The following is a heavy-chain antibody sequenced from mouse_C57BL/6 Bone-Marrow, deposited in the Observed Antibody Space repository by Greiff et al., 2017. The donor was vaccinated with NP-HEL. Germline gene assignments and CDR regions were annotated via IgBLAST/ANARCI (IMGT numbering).Heavy chain of an antibody. CDR2: INYDGSST. V-gene: IGHV5-16*01. J-gene: IGHJ4*01. CDR3: ARVYYSNYGYAMDY. CDR1: GFTFSDYY. Sequence: EVMLVESEGGLVQPGSSMKLSCTASGFTFSDYYMAWVRQVPEKGLEWVANINYDGSSTYYLDSLKSRFIISRDNAKNILYLQMSSLKSEDTATYYCARVYYSNYGYAMDYWGQGTSVTVSS. D-gene: IGHD2-5*01.